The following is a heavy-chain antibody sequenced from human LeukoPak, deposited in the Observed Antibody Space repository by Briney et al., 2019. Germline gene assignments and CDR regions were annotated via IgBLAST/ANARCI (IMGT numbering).Heavy chain of an antibody. CDR2: INPNSGGT. Sequence: ASVKVSCTASGYTFTGYYMHWVRQAPGQGLEWMGWINPNSGGTNYAQKFQGRVTMTRDTSISTAYMELSRLRSDDTAVYYCARDLYSGYDLESGFDYWGQGTLVTVSS. V-gene: IGHV1-2*02. D-gene: IGHD5-12*01. CDR1: GYTFTGYY. J-gene: IGHJ4*02. CDR3: ARDLYSGYDLESGFDY.